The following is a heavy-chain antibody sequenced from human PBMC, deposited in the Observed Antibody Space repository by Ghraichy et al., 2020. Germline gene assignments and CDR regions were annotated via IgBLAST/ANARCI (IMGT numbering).Heavy chain of an antibody. D-gene: IGHD3-10*01. V-gene: IGHV3-64D*06. Sequence: GGSLRLSCSASGFTFSNYAMHWVRQAPGKGLEYVSGINNRGGTTYYADSVKGRFTISSDISKNTVHLQMSSLRVEDTAVYYCVRSIRGGSGNNFYYYFGMAVWGQGTRVTVSS. CDR2: INNRGGTT. J-gene: IGHJ6*02. CDR1: GFTFSNYA. CDR3: VRSIRGGSGNNFYYYFGMAV.